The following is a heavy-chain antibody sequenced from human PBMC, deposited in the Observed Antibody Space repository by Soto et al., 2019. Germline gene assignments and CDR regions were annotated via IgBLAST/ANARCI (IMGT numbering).Heavy chain of an antibody. J-gene: IGHJ6*01. D-gene: IGHD1-20*01. CDR2: IVVGSGNT. V-gene: IGHV1-58*01. CDR1: GFTFTSSA. CDR3: AAARIPGDNYGMEV. Sequence: ASVKVSCKASGFTFTSSAVQWVRQALGQRLEWIGWIVVGSGNTNYAQKFQERVTITRDMSTSTAYMELSSLRSEDTAVYYCAAARIPGDNYGMEVWGQGTTVMVSS.